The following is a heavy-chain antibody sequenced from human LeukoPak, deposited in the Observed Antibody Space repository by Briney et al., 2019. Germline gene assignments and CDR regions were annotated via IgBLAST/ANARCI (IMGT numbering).Heavy chain of an antibody. CDR2: ISSGSSTI. V-gene: IGHV3-48*04. Sequence: PGGSLRLSCVGSGFTFSSQNMNWVRQAPGKGLEWVSYISSGSSTIYYADSVKGRFTISRDNAKNSLYLQMNSLRVEDTAVYYCAGAFDDWGQGTLVTVSS. J-gene: IGHJ5*02. CDR3: AGAFDD. CDR1: GFTFSSQN.